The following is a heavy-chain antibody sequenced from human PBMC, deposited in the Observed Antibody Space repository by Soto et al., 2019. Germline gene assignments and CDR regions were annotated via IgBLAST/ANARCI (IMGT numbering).Heavy chain of an antibody. D-gene: IGHD5-12*01. J-gene: IGHJ4*01. CDR2: ISWDGGST. CDR1: GFTFDDYT. V-gene: IGHV3-43*01. CDR3: AKATAKRRWLQSSLGY. Sequence: EVQLVESGGVVVQPGGSLRLSCAASGFTFDDYTMHWVRQAPGKGLEWVSLISWDGGSTYYADSVKGRFTISRDNSKNSLYLQMNSLRTQDTALYYCAKATAKRRWLQSSLGYWGHGTLVTVSS.